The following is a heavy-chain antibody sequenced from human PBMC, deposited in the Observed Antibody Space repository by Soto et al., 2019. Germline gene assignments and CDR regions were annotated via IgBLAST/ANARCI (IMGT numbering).Heavy chain of an antibody. J-gene: IGHJ4*02. Sequence: VPLVESGGGVVQSGRSLRLSCAASGFTFDTYAMHWVRQAPGKGLEWVAVISYDGSNQFYAGSVKGRFTVSRDNSKNTLYLKVNSLRNDNTAVYYCTTGLLTPFFNFWAQGALVTFS. D-gene: IGHD3-3*01. CDR3: TTGLLTPFFNF. V-gene: IGHV3-30-3*01. CDR2: ISYDGSNQ. CDR1: GFTFDTYA.